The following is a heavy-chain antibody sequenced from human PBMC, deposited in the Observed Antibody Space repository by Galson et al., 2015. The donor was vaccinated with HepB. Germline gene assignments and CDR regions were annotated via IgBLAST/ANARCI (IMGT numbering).Heavy chain of an antibody. CDR3: ARVVGPYYYYMDV. CDR1: GGTFSNYA. CDR2: IIPMFGIA. Sequence: SVKVSCKASGGTFSNYAITWVRQAPGRGLEWMGGIIPMFGIANYAQKFQGRVTITADNSTSTAYMELSSLRSEDTAVYYCARVVGPYYYYMDVWGKGTTVTVPS. D-gene: IGHD3-10*01. V-gene: IGHV1-69*10. J-gene: IGHJ6*03.